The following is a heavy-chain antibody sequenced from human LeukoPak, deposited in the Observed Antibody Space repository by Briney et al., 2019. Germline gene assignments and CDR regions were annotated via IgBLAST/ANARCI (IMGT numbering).Heavy chain of an antibody. CDR3: ANVVVVPAAISSAFDI. Sequence: GGSLRLSCAASGFTFSSYWMHWVRQAPGKGLVWVSRINSDGSSTYYADSVKGRFTISRDNSKNTLYLQMNSLRAEDTAVYYCANVVVVPAAISSAFDIWGQGTMVTVSS. CDR2: INSDGSST. CDR1: GFTFSSYW. J-gene: IGHJ3*02. V-gene: IGHV3-74*01. D-gene: IGHD2-2*02.